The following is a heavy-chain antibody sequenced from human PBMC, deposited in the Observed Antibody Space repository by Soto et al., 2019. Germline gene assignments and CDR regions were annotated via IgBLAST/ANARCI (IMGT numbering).Heavy chain of an antibody. Sequence: EVQLVESGGGLVQPGGSLRLSCAASGFTFSSYWMSWVRQAPGKGLEWVANIKQDGSEKYYVDSVKGRFTISGDNAKNSLYLQMNSLRAEDTAVYYCAREGALLMVYATFDYWGQGTLVTVSS. CDR1: GFTFSSYW. V-gene: IGHV3-7*01. J-gene: IGHJ4*02. CDR2: IKQDGSEK. CDR3: AREGALLMVYATFDY. D-gene: IGHD2-8*01.